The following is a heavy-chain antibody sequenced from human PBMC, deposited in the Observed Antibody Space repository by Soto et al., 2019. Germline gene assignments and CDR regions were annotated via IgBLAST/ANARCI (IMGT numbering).Heavy chain of an antibody. Sequence: GGSLRLSCAASGFTFSSYAMSWVRQAPGKGLEWVSAISGSGGSTYYADSVKGRFTISRDNSKNTLYLQMNSLRAEDTAVYYCAKKRGYCSGGSCPYYYYYGMDVWGQGTTVTVSS. CDR1: GFTFSSYA. D-gene: IGHD2-15*01. CDR3: AKKRGYCSGGSCPYYYYYGMDV. CDR2: ISGSGGST. V-gene: IGHV3-23*01. J-gene: IGHJ6*02.